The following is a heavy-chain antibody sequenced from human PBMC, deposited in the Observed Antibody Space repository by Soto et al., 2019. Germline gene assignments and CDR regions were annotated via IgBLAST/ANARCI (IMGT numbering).Heavy chain of an antibody. Sequence: PGGSLRLSCAASGFTFSNYVLSWVRQAPGKGLVWVSAISGSDGSTYYADSVKGRFTISRDNSKNTLYLQMNSLRAEDTAVYYCAKEYSSGWYYFDYWGQGTLVTVSS. J-gene: IGHJ4*02. CDR1: GFTFSNYV. D-gene: IGHD6-19*01. CDR3: AKEYSSGWYYFDY. V-gene: IGHV3-23*01. CDR2: ISGSDGST.